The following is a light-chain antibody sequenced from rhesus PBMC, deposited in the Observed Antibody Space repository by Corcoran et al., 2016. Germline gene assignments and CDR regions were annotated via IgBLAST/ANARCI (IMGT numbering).Light chain of an antibody. V-gene: IGKV3-42*01. CDR2: GAS. J-gene: IGKJ4*01. Sequence: EIVMTQSPATLSLSPGERATLSCRASQSVTSSLAWYQQKPGQTPKLHIYGASSRATGIPDRFSGSGSGTEFTLTVSSLGPDDVGVYYCQQDYTWPLTFGGGTQVEL. CDR1: QSVTSS. CDR3: QQDYTWPLT.